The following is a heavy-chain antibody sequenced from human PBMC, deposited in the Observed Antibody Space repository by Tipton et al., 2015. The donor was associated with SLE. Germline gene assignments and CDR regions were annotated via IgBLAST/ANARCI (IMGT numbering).Heavy chain of an antibody. V-gene: IGHV3-9*01. CDR2: ISWNSGSI. J-gene: IGHJ4*02. Sequence: SLRLSCAASGFTFDDYAMHWVRQAPGKGLEWVSGISWNSGSIGYADSVKGRFTISRDNAKNSLYLQMNSLRAADTALYYCAKAGDTAMVYFDYWGQGTLVTVSS. CDR1: GFTFDDYA. CDR3: AKAGDTAMVYFDY. D-gene: IGHD5-18*01.